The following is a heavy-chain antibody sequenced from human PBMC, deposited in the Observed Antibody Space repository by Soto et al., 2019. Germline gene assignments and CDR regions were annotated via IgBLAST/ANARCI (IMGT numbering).Heavy chain of an antibody. CDR2: VNPSGGST. V-gene: IGHV1-46*01. D-gene: IGHD1-26*01. Sequence: ASVKVSCKASGYIFTAYSMHWVRQAPGQGLEWMGVVNPSGGSTNYAQKFQGRITMTRDTSTSTVYMDLSSLTSEDTAVYYCARGPIVGATNPYYYGMDVWGQGTTVPVAS. CDR1: GYIFTAYS. J-gene: IGHJ6*02. CDR3: ARGPIVGATNPYYYGMDV.